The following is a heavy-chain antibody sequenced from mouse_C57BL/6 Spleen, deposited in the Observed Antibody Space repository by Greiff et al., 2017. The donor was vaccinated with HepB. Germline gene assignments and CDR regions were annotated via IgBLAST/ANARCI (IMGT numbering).Heavy chain of an antibody. V-gene: IGHV1-69*01. CDR1: GYTFTSYW. J-gene: IGHJ4*01. CDR3: ARFYDYGGYYAMDY. CDR2: IDPSDSYT. Sequence: QVQLQQPGAELVMPGASVKLSCKASGYTFTSYWMHWVKQRPGQGLEWIGEIDPSDSYTNYNQKFKGKSTLTVDKSSSTAYMQLSSLTSEDSAVYYSARFYDYGGYYAMDYWGQGTSVTVSS. D-gene: IGHD2-4*01.